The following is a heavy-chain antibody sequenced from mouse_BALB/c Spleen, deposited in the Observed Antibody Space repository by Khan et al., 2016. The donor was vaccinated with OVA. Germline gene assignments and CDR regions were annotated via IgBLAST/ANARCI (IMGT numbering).Heavy chain of an antibody. V-gene: IGHV2-3*01. D-gene: IGHD2-1*01. Sequence: VQLQESGPGLVAPSQSLSITCTVSGFSLTIYGVNWVRQPPGKGLEWLGVIWGDGSTNYHSALMSRLSISKDNSKSQVFLKLNSLQTDDTATYYGAKQNHGTLYAMDSWGQGTSVTVSS. J-gene: IGHJ4*01. CDR1: GFSLTIYG. CDR3: AKQNHGTLYAMDS. CDR2: IWGDGST.